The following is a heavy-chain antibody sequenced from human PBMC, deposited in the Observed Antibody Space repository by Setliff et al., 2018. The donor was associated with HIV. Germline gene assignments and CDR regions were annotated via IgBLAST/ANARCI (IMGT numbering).Heavy chain of an antibody. CDR1: GYTFTNYV. J-gene: IGHJ6*03. CDR3: AKGPLYSGYDLDYYCYYMDV. V-gene: IGHV1-69*04. D-gene: IGHD5-12*01. CDR2: IIPSLGVT. Sequence: SVKVSCKPSGYTFTNYVINWVRQTPGQGLAWMGSIIPSLGVTNYAQKFLGRVTITADESTSTAYMELSSLRSEDTAVYYCAKGPLYSGYDLDYYCYYMDVWGKGATVTVSS.